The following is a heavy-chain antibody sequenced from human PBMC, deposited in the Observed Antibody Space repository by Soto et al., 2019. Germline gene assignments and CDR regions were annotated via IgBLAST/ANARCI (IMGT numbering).Heavy chain of an antibody. CDR2: IYYSGST. Sequence: SETLSLTCTFSGCSISSYYWSWIRQPPGKGLEWIGYIYYSGSTNYNPSLKSRVTISVDTSKNQFSLKLSSVTAADTAVYYCARGVLRFLEWLFPYYYYYMDVWGKGTTVTVSS. V-gene: IGHV4-59*12. D-gene: IGHD3-3*01. J-gene: IGHJ6*03. CDR3: ARGVLRFLEWLFPYYYYYMDV. CDR1: GCSISSYY.